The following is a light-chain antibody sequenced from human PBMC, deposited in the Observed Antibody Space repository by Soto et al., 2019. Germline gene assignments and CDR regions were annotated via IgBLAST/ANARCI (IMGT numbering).Light chain of an antibody. CDR3: CSFARGSSYV. Sequence: QSVLTQPASVSGSPGQSIPISCTETSSDVGSYNLVSCYQQHPGKAPKLIISEGSERPSGVSTRFSGSKSGNTASLTISGLQAEDEADYYCCSFARGSSYVFGTGTKLTVL. CDR2: EGS. CDR1: SSDVGSYNL. J-gene: IGLJ1*01. V-gene: IGLV2-23*01.